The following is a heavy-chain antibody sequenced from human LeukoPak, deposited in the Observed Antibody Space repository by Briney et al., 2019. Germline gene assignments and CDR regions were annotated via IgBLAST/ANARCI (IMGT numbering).Heavy chain of an antibody. V-gene: IGHV3-30*02. CDR1: GFTFSSYG. CDR2: IRYDGSNK. CDR3: AKEIWPTVTTPGHTHFDY. Sequence: GGSLRLSCAASGFTFSSYGMHWVRQAPGKGLEWVAFIRYDGSNKYYADSVKGRFTISRDNSKNTLYLQMNSLRTEDTAVYYCAKEIWPTVTTPGHTHFDYWGQGTLVTISS. D-gene: IGHD4-17*01. J-gene: IGHJ4*02.